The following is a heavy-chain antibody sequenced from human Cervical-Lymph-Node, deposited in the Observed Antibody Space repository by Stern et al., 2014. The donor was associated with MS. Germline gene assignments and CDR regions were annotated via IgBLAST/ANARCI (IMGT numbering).Heavy chain of an antibody. CDR2: ISSSSSYI. CDR3: ARAQGSRGYSYGWMASYYYGMDV. D-gene: IGHD5-18*01. Sequence: EVHLVESGGGLVKPGGSLRLSCAASGFTFSSYSMNWVRQAPGKGLEWVSSISSSSSYIYYADSVKGRFTISRDNAKNSLYLQMNSLRAEDTAVYYCARAQGSRGYSYGWMASYYYGMDVWGQGTTVTVSS. J-gene: IGHJ6*02. V-gene: IGHV3-21*01. CDR1: GFTFSSYS.